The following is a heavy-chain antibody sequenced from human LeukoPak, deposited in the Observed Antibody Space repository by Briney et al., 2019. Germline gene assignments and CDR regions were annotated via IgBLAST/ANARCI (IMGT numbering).Heavy chain of an antibody. D-gene: IGHD3-3*01. CDR2: INTDGSST. CDR1: GFTFSSYW. Sequence: GGSLRLSCAASGFTFSSYWMHWVRQAPGKGLVWVSRINTDGSSTSYADSVKGRFTISRDNAKNTLYLQMNSLRAEDTAVYYCARGDFWSGPPYMDVWGKGTTVTVSS. J-gene: IGHJ6*03. CDR3: ARGDFWSGPPYMDV. V-gene: IGHV3-74*01.